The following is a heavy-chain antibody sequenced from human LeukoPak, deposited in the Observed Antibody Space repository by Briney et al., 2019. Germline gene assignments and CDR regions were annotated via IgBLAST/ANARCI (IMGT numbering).Heavy chain of an antibody. V-gene: IGHV4-59*08. CDR2: IYYSGST. J-gene: IGHJ4*02. CDR1: GGSFSSYY. Sequence: PSETLSLTCTVSGGSFSSYYWSWIRQPPGKGLEWIGYIYYSGSTNYHPSLRSRVTISVDTSKNQFSLKLSSVTAADTAVYYCASMGLGYYGSGSYVYWGQGTLVTVSS. D-gene: IGHD3-10*01. CDR3: ASMGLGYYGSGSYVY.